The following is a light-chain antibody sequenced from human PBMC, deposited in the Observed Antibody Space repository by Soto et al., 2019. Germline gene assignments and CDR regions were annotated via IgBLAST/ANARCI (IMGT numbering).Light chain of an antibody. CDR2: KAS. J-gene: IGKJ1*01. V-gene: IGKV2-30*01. CDR3: MQATHWPPT. Sequence: DVVMTQSPLSLPVTLGQPASISCRSSRSLVYSDGNAYLHWSQQRPGQSPRRVIYKASNRDSGVPDRFSGSGSGTDFTLQTSRVEAEDVGVYSCMQATHWPPTFGRGTRVEIK. CDR1: RSLVYSDGNAY.